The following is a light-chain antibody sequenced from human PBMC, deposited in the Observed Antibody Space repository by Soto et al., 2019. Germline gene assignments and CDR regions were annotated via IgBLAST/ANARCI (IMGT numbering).Light chain of an antibody. Sequence: DIQMTQSPSTLSASVGDRVTITCRASQSISSWLAWYQQKPGKAPKLLIYDASSLESGVPSRFSGSGSGTEFTLTITNLQPEDSGTYYCQHPKWAFGQGTTVEI. CDR1: QSISSW. V-gene: IGKV1-5*01. CDR2: DAS. CDR3: QHPKWA. J-gene: IGKJ1*01.